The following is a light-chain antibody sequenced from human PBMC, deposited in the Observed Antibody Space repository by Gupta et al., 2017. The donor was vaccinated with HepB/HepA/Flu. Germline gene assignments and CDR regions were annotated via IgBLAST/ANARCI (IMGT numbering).Light chain of an antibody. V-gene: IGLV1-47*01. CDR2: RNK. CDR1: SSNIGRNY. J-gene: IGLJ2*01. CDR3: AAWDNTLRGHVV. Sequence: QSVLTQPPSASGTPGQRVTISCSGTSSNIGRNYVYWYQQLPGTAPKLLIYRNKERPSGVPDRFSGSKFGTSASPAISGLRSEDEADYHCAAWDNTLRGHVVFGGGTKLTVL.